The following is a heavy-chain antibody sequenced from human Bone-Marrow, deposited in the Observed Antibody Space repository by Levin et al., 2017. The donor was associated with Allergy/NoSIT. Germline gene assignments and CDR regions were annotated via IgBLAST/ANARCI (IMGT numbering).Heavy chain of an antibody. CDR1: GGSISSYY. CDR2: IYYSGST. J-gene: IGHJ1*01. CDR3: AALVVTAAAEYFQH. V-gene: IGHV4-59*08. D-gene: IGHD2-21*02. Sequence: SQTLSLTCTVSGGSISSYYWSWIRQPPGKGLEWIGYIYYSGSTNYNSSLKSRVSISVDTSKNQFSLKVSSVTAADTAVYYCAALVVTAAAEYFQHWDQGTLVTVSS.